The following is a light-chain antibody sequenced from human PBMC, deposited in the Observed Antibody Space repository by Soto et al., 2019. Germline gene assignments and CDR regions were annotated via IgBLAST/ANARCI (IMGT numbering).Light chain of an antibody. Sequence: DIQMTQSPSTLSASVGDRVTITCXASQSISSWLAWYQQKPGKAPKXXIYDASSLESGVPSRFSGSGSGTDFTLTISRLEPEDFAVYYCQQYGTSPRTFGQGTKVDIK. V-gene: IGKV1-5*01. J-gene: IGKJ1*01. CDR3: QQYGTSPRT. CDR1: QSISSW. CDR2: DAS.